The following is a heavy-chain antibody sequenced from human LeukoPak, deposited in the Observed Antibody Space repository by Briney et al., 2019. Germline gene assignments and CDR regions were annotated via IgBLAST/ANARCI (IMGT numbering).Heavy chain of an antibody. CDR1: GYSISSGYY. J-gene: IGHJ4*02. CDR3: ASLLGASLDY. Sequence: SVTLSLTCTVSGYSISSGYYWGWIRQPPGKGLEWIGSIYHSGSTYYNPSLKSRVTISVDTSKNQFSLKLSSVTAADTAVYYCASLLGASLDYWGQGTLVTVSS. V-gene: IGHV4-38-2*02. D-gene: IGHD1-26*01. CDR2: IYHSGST.